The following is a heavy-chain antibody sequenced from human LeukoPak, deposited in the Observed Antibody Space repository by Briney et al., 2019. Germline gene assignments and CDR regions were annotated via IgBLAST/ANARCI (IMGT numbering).Heavy chain of an antibody. CDR2: IIPIFGTA. CDR1: GGTFSSYA. Sequence: AASVKVSCKASGGTFSSYAISWVRQAPGQGLEWMGGIIPIFGTANYPQKFQGRVTITADESTSTAYMELSSLRSEDTAVYYCARRVFVPKYSSSSTNYYGMDVWGQGTTVTVSS. D-gene: IGHD6-6*01. CDR3: ARRVFVPKYSSSSTNYYGMDV. J-gene: IGHJ6*02. V-gene: IGHV1-69*01.